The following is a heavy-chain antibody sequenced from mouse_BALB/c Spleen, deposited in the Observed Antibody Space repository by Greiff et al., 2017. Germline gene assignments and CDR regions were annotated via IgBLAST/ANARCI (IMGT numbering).Heavy chain of an antibody. CDR3: ASDGAWFAY. CDR1: GYAFTSYN. D-gene: IGHD1-2*01. J-gene: IGHJ3*01. CDR2: IDPYNGGT. Sequence: VQLQQSGPELVKPGASVKVSCKASGYAFTSYNMYWVKQSHGKSLEWIGYIDPYNGGTSYNQKFKGKATLTVDKSSSTAYMHLTSLTSEDSAVCYSASDGAWFAYWGQGTLVTVSA. V-gene: IGHV1S135*01.